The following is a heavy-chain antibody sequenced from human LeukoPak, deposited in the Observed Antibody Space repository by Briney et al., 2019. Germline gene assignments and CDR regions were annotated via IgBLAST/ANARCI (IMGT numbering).Heavy chain of an antibody. V-gene: IGHV1-69*02. CDR2: IIPILGIA. CDR3: ATRYCSSTSCPNWFDP. D-gene: IGHD2-2*01. CDR1: GGTFSSYT. Sequence: ASVKVSCKASGGTFSSYTTSWVRQAPGQGLEWMGRIIPILGIANYAQKFQGRVTITADKSTSTAYMELSSLRSEDTAVYYCATRYCSSTSCPNWFDPWGQGTLVTVSS. J-gene: IGHJ5*02.